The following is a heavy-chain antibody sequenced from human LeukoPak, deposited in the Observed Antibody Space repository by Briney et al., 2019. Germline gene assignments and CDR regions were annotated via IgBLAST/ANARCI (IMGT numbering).Heavy chain of an antibody. J-gene: IGHJ5*02. CDR3: ARQSGTLVRGVIINTNWFDP. CDR1: GGSISSSHYY. Sequence: SETLSLTCTVSGGSISSSHYYWGWIRQPPGKGLEWIGSIYYSASTYYNPSLKSRVTISVDTSKNQFSLKLTSVTAADTAVYYCARQSGTLVRGVIINTNWFDPWGQGTLVTVSS. D-gene: IGHD3-10*01. V-gene: IGHV4-39*01. CDR2: IYYSAST.